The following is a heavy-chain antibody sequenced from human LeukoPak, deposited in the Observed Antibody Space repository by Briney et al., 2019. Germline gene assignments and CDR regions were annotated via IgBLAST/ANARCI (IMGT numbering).Heavy chain of an antibody. CDR2: IWYDGSNK. CDR1: GFTFSSYG. D-gene: IGHD6-6*01. Sequence: GGSLRLSCAASGFTFSSYGMHWVRQAPGKGLEWVAVIWYDGSNKYYADSVKGRFTISRDNSKNTLYLQMNCLRAEDTAVYYCARVSSSGYYYYMDVWGKGTTVTVSS. V-gene: IGHV3-33*01. CDR3: ARVSSSGYYYYMDV. J-gene: IGHJ6*03.